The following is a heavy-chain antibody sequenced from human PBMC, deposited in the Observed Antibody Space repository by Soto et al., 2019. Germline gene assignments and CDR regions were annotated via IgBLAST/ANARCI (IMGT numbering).Heavy chain of an antibody. Sequence: GGSLTLSFAASGFTSRTYGMHWDRPARGEGVARVAVISYDGSNKYYADSVKGRFTISRDNSKNTLYLQMNSLRAEDTAVYYCAKESNYYDFWSGFQPIDYWGQGTLVTVSS. CDR3: AKESNYYDFWSGFQPIDY. CDR2: ISYDGSNK. CDR1: GFTSRTYG. D-gene: IGHD3-3*01. V-gene: IGHV3-30*18. J-gene: IGHJ4*02.